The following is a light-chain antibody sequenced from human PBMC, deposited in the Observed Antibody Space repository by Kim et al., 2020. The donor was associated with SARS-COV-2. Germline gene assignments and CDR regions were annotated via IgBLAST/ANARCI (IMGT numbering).Light chain of an antibody. CDR3: CSYAGSSTPV. CDR1: SSDVGSYNL. J-gene: IGLJ3*02. CDR2: EGS. V-gene: IGLV2-23*01. Sequence: QSALTQPASVSGSPGQSITISCTGTSSDVGSYNLVSWYQQHPGKAPKLMIYEGSKRPSGVSNRFSGSKSGNTASLTISGLQAEDEADYYCCSYAGSSTPVFGGGTHLTVL.